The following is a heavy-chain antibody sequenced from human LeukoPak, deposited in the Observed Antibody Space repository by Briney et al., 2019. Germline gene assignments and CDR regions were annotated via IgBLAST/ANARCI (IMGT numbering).Heavy chain of an antibody. CDR2: IIPIFGTA. Sequence: GASVKVSCKASGYTFTSYGISWVRQAPGQGLEWMGGIIPIFGTANYAQKFQGRVTITADESTSTAYMELSSLRSDDTAVYYCASCLEVRGVIPDYWGQGTLVTVSS. CDR1: GYTFTSYG. CDR3: ASCLEVRGVIPDY. D-gene: IGHD3-10*01. J-gene: IGHJ4*02. V-gene: IGHV1-69*13.